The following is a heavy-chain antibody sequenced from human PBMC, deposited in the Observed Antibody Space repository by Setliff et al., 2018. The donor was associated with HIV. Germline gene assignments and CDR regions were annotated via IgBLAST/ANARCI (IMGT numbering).Heavy chain of an antibody. V-gene: IGHV4-34*01. D-gene: IGHD5-12*01. CDR1: GESFSGYY. J-gene: IGHJ6*02. CDR2: INHRGST. Sequence: SETLSLTCAVYGESFSGYYWTWNRQPPGKGLEWIGEINHRGSTYYNPSLKSRVTISVDTSKNQFSLKLSSVTAADTAVYYCARDRRGYNEKDGMDVWGQGTTVTVSS. CDR3: ARDRRGYNEKDGMDV.